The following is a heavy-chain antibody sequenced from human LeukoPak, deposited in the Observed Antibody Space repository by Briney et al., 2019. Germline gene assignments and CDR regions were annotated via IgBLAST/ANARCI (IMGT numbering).Heavy chain of an antibody. CDR1: GFTFSSYS. CDR2: ISSSSSYI. Sequence: GGSLRLSCAASGFTFSSYSMNWVRQAPGKGLEWVSSISSSSSYIYYADSVKGRFTISRDNAKNSLYLQMNSLRAEDTAVYYCARVKAVAGTDMDVWGKGTTVTVSS. CDR3: ARVKAVAGTDMDV. J-gene: IGHJ6*03. V-gene: IGHV3-21*01. D-gene: IGHD6-19*01.